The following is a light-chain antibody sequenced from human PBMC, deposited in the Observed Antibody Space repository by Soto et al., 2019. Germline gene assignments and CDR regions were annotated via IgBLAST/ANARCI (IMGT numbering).Light chain of an antibody. Sequence: QSALTQPPSASGSPGQSVTISCTGTSSDVGGYNYVSWYQHHPGKAPKLMIYEVSKRPSGVSDRFSGSKSGNTASLTVSGLQAEDEADYYCSSYAGSDLVVFGAGTKLTVL. CDR2: EVS. V-gene: IGLV2-8*01. CDR1: SSDVGGYNY. J-gene: IGLJ1*01. CDR3: SSYAGSDLVV.